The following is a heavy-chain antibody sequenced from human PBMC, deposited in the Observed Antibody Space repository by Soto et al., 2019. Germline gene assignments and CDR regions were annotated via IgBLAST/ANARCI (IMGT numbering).Heavy chain of an antibody. J-gene: IGHJ6*02. CDR2: IYPGDSDT. CDR3: ARGTTAMANYYYYGMDV. D-gene: IGHD5-18*01. V-gene: IGHV5-51*01. Sequence: PXEFLKISFKGSGYSFTSYWIGWVRQIPGKGLEWMGIIYPGDSDTRYSPSFQGQVTISADKSISTAYLQWSSLKASDTAMYYCARGTTAMANYYYYGMDVWGQGTTVTVSS. CDR1: GYSFTSYW.